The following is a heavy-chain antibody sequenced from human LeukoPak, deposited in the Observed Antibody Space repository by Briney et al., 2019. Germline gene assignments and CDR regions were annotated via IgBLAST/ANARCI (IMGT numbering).Heavy chain of an antibody. J-gene: IGHJ4*02. V-gene: IGHV3-48*02. CDR1: GFTFSSYS. CDR2: ISSSSSTI. D-gene: IGHD6-19*01. CDR3: ARLPGYSSGWFVDYFDY. Sequence: GGSLRLSCAASGFTFSSYSMNWVRQAPGKGLEWVSYISSSSSTIYYADPVKGRFTISRDNAKNSLYLQMNSLRDEDTAVYYCARLPGYSSGWFVDYFDYWGQGTLVTVSS.